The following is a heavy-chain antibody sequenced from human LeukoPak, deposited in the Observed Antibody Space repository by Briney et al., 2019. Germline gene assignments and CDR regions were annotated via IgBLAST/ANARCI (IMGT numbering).Heavy chain of an antibody. V-gene: IGHV1-69*05. CDR2: IIPIFGTA. J-gene: IGHJ6*03. D-gene: IGHD4-11*01. Sequence: GASVKVSCKASGGTFSSYAISWVRQAPGQGLEWMGGIIPIFGTANYAQKFQGRVTITTDESTSTAYMELSSLRSEDTAVYYCARVPTSGRLPYYYYYYYMDVWGKGTTVTVSS. CDR1: GGTFSSYA. CDR3: ARVPTSGRLPYYYYYYYMDV.